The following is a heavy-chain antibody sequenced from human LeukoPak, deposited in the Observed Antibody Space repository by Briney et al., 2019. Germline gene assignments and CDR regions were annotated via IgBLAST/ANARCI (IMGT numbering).Heavy chain of an antibody. CDR1: GFSFSSYA. Sequence: GGSLRLSCAPSGFSFSSYAMSWVRQAPGKGLEWVSAMSSSDDGRYYAASVRGRFTISRDTSRSTLYLQMNSLRAEDAAVYYCAKAPVTSCRGAFCYPFDYWGQGTLVTVSS. D-gene: IGHD2-15*01. CDR2: MSSSDDGR. V-gene: IGHV3-23*01. CDR3: AKAPVTSCRGAFCYPFDY. J-gene: IGHJ4*02.